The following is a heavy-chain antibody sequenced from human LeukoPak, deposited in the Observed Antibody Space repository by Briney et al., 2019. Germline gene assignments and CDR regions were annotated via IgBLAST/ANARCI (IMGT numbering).Heavy chain of an antibody. CDR2: ISGSRTTI. Sequence: GGSLRLSCAASGFTFSDYYISWIRLAPGKGLEWLSYISGSRTTIYYADSVKGRFTISRDNAKDSLYLQMNNLRAEDTAVYYCAGGSGAYYNFDFWGQGTLVTVSS. V-gene: IGHV3-11*01. CDR3: AGGSGAYYNFDF. CDR1: GFTFSDYY. J-gene: IGHJ4*02. D-gene: IGHD3-10*01.